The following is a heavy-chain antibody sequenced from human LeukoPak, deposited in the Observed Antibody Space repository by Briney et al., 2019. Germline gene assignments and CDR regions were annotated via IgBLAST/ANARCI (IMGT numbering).Heavy chain of an antibody. D-gene: IGHD3-22*01. CDR1: GFSFSGYW. CDR3: ARVGYYDSSNYYAYFQH. Sequence: PGGSLRLSCAASGFSFSGYWMSWVRQAPGKGLEWVAHVKYDGSEKSYVDSVKGRFTISRDNAKNSLYLQMSSLRAEDTAVYYCARVGYYDSSNYYAYFQHWGQGTLVTVSS. V-gene: IGHV3-7*01. J-gene: IGHJ1*01. CDR2: VKYDGSEK.